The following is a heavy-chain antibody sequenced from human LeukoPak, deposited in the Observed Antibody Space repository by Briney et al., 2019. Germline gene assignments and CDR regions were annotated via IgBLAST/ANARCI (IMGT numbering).Heavy chain of an antibody. CDR2: INPSGGST. CDR1: GYTFTSYY. V-gene: IGHV1-46*01. J-gene: IGHJ4*02. Sequence: ASVKVCCKAPGYTFTSYYLHWVRQAPGQGLEWMGIINPSGGSTNYAQKFQGRGTVTRYTSTTTVYMELSSLRSEDTAIYYCARGDCSRGSCHLLDHWGQGTLVTVSS. CDR3: ARGDCSRGSCHLLDH. D-gene: IGHD2-15*01.